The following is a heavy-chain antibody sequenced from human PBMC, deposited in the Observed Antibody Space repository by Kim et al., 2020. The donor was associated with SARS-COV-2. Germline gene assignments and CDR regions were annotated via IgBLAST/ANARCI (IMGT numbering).Heavy chain of an antibody. CDR3: TRDDLPYDFWTYYFDY. D-gene: IGHD3-3*01. J-gene: IGHJ4*02. V-gene: IGHV3-49*03. Sequence: GGSLRLSCTASGFTFGDYAMSWFRQAPGKGLEWVGFIRSKAYGGTTEYAASVKGRFTISRDDSKSIAYLQMNSLKTEDTAVYYCTRDDLPYDFWTYYFDYWGQGTLVTVSS. CDR1: GFTFGDYA. CDR2: IRSKAYGGTT.